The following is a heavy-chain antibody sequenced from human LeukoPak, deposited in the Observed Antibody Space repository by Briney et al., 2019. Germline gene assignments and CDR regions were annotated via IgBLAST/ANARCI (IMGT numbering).Heavy chain of an antibody. Sequence: SETLSLTCTVSGGSISSYYWGWIRQPAGKGLERIGRIYTSGSINYNPSLKSRVTMSVDTSKNQFSLKLSSVTAADTAVYYCARDNSLSGLGDYWGQGTLVTVSS. CDR3: ARDNSLSGLGDY. J-gene: IGHJ4*02. CDR2: IYTSGSI. CDR1: GGSISSYY. D-gene: IGHD2-15*01. V-gene: IGHV4-4*07.